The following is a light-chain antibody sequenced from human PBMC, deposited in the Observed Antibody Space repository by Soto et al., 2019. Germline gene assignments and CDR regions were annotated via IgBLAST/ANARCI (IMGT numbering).Light chain of an antibody. V-gene: IGKV3-20*01. CDR1: QYVDGNY. Sequence: EVVWTQSPGTLSLSPGERATLSCRASQYVDGNYLSWFQQKRGQPPRVLVFATSSRATGTPIRFSGSGSGTDFTLTISRVEPEEFAVYYCQQFSSYPLTFGGGLKVEIK. CDR2: ATS. J-gene: IGKJ4*01. CDR3: QQFSSYPLT.